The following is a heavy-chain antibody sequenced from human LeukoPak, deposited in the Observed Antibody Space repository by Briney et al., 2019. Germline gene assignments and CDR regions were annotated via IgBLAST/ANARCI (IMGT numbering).Heavy chain of an antibody. CDR2: LTGYGGA. J-gene: IGHJ5*02. D-gene: IGHD6-13*01. CDR1: GFTFSSYS. V-gene: IGHV3-23*01. CDR3: AKGAAAGKVDWFDP. Sequence: PGGSLRLSCAASGFTFSSYSMNWVRQAPGKGLQWISTLTGYGGAYYADSGEGRFIISRDISKNTMFLQMYSPRAEDTAVYYCAKGAAAGKVDWFDPWGQGTLVTVSS.